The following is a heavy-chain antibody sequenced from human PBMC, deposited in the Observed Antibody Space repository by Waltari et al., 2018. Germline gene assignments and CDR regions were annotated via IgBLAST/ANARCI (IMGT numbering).Heavy chain of an antibody. Sequence: GWIRQPSGKGLEWTATLSYSGATYTSPSLKSRLTISVDIFKNQFSLKLSSVTSADTAVYYCATYVGASIGTAACDVWGQGTMVTVSS. CDR3: ATYVGASIGTAACDV. V-gene: IGHV4-39*01. CDR2: LSYSGAT. J-gene: IGHJ3*01. D-gene: IGHD3-16*01.